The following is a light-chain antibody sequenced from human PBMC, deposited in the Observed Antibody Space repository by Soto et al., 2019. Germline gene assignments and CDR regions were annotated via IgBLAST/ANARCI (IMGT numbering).Light chain of an antibody. CDR2: DVT. CDR1: SSDIGIYNY. J-gene: IGLJ1*01. CDR3: TSYTTSSTYV. Sequence: QSVLTQPASVSGSPGQSVTISCTGTSSDIGIYNYVSWYQQHPGKAPKLMIYDVTNRPSGVSDRFSGSKSGNTASLTISGLQAEDEADYYCTSYTTSSTYVFGTGTQLTVL. V-gene: IGLV2-14*01.